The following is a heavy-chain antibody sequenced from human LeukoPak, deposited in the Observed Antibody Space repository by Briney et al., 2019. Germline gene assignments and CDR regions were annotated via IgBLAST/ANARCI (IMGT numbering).Heavy chain of an antibody. CDR3: ARGRPGFYFDY. D-gene: IGHD6-25*01. V-gene: IGHV3-48*04. CDR1: GFTFSDYS. J-gene: IGHJ4*02. Sequence: GGPLRLSCAAAGFTFSDYSMNWVRQPAGRGREWVVYIITSSTTIYYAGSVEGRFTISRDNAKNSLYLQMNSLRAEDTAVYYCARGRPGFYFDYWGQGTLVTVSS. CDR2: IITSSTTI.